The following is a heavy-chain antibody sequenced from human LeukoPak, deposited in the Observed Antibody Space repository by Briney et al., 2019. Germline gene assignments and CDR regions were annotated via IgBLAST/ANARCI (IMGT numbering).Heavy chain of an antibody. Sequence: GGSLRLSCAASGFTFSSYGMHWVRRAPGKGLEWVAIIWFDGSSKYYADSVKGRFTISRDNSKNTLYLHMNSLRAEDTAVYYCARDINSSGYFRLDYGGQGTLVTVS. CDR1: GFTFSSYG. V-gene: IGHV3-33*01. CDR2: IWFDGSSK. CDR3: ARDINSSGYFRLDY. D-gene: IGHD3-22*01. J-gene: IGHJ4*02.